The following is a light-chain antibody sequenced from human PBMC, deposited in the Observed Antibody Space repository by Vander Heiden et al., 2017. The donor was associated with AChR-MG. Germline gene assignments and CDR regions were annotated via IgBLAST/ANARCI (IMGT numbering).Light chain of an antibody. CDR2: GAS. J-gene: IGKJ2*01. CDR3: QQYDSWST. Sequence: EILMTQSPATLSVSPGERATLSCRASQRVSSNLAWYQQKLGQAPRLLIHGASTRATGIPARFSGSGSGTEFTLTISSLQSEDFAVYYCQQYDSWSTFGQGTQLEIK. V-gene: IGKV3-15*01. CDR1: QRVSSN.